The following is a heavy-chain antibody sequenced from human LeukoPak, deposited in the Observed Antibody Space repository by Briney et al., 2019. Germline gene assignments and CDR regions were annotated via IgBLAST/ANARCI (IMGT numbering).Heavy chain of an antibody. CDR1: GGTFSSYA. Sequence: GASVKVSCKASGGTFSSYAISWVRQAPGQGLEWMGGIIPIFGTANYAQKFQGRVTITADESTSTAYMELSSLRSEDTAVYYCARDQGYCSSTSCYYYYYMDVWGKGTTVTVSS. D-gene: IGHD2-2*01. V-gene: IGHV1-69*13. CDR3: ARDQGYCSSTSCYYYYYMDV. CDR2: IIPIFGTA. J-gene: IGHJ6*03.